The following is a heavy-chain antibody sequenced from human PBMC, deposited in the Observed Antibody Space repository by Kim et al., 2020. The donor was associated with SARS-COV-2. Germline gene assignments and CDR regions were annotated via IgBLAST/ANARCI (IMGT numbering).Heavy chain of an antibody. V-gene: IGHV3-30*18. J-gene: IGHJ6*02. CDR2: ISYDGSNK. Sequence: PGGSLRLSCAASGFTFSSYGMHWVRQAPGKGLEWVAVISYDGSNKYYADSVKGRFTISRDNSKNTLYLQMNSLRAEDTAVYYCAKDILSGMVRGVIIGPKPVTYYFYGMDVWGQGTTVTVSS. CDR3: AKDILSGMVRGVIIGPKPVTYYFYGMDV. CDR1: GFTFSSYG. D-gene: IGHD3-10*01.